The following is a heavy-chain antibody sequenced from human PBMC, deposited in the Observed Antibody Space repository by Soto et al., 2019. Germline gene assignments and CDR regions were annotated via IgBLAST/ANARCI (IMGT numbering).Heavy chain of an antibody. D-gene: IGHD1-1*01. CDR1: GFTFNSYA. J-gene: IGHJ4*02. V-gene: IGHV3-30*04. Sequence: PGGSLRLSCAASGFTFNSYAMHWVRQAPGQGLEWVAVISFNVIDTYYADSVKGRVTISRDNSRNTVFLQMTSLRTEDTAVFYCARDIERIRGPNHNSVGPGHWGQGTPVTVSS. CDR2: ISFNVIDT. CDR3: ARDIERIRGPNHNSVGPGH.